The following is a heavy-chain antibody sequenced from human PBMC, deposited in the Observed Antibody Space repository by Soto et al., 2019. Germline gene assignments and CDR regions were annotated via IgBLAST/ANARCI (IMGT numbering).Heavy chain of an antibody. V-gene: IGHV5-10-1*01. CDR3: ARHEATYYNFYGMDG. Sequence: GESLKISCKGSGYSFAGYWITWVRQKPGKGLEWMGRIDPSDSQTYYSPSFRGHVTISVTKSITTVFLQWSSLRASDTAMYYCARHEATYYNFYGMDGWGQGTTVTVSS. CDR1: GYSFAGYW. J-gene: IGHJ6*02. CDR2: IDPSDSQT.